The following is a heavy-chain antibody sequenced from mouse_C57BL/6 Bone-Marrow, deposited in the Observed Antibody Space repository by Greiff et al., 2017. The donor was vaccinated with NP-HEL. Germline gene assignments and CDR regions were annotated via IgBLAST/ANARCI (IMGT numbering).Heavy chain of an antibody. Sequence: QVQLKQSGAELVRPGASVTLSCKASGYTFTDYEMHWVKQTPVHGLEWIGAIDPETGGTAYNQKFKGKAILTADKSSSTAYIELRSLTSADSAFYYCTSLLPRGYWGQGTTLTVSS. CDR2: IDPETGGT. CDR1: GYTFTDYE. V-gene: IGHV1-15*01. CDR3: TSLLPRGY. J-gene: IGHJ2*01. D-gene: IGHD2-10*01.